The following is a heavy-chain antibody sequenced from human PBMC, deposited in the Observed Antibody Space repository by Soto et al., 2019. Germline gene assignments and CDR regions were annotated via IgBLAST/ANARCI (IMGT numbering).Heavy chain of an antibody. D-gene: IGHD3-10*01. CDR2: ISGSGGST. CDR3: AKAGGSGSYSEYNY. J-gene: IGHJ4*02. Sequence: EVQLLESGGGLVQPGGSLRLSCAASGFTFSSYAMSWVRQAPGKGLEWVSAISGSGGSTYYADSVKGRFTISRDNSKNPLYLQMNSLRAEDTAVYYCAKAGGSGSYSEYNYWGQGTLVTVSS. CDR1: GFTFSSYA. V-gene: IGHV3-23*01.